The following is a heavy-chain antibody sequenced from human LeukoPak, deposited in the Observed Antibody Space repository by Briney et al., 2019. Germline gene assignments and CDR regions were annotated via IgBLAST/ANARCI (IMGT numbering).Heavy chain of an antibody. V-gene: IGHV1-18*01. CDR1: GYPFSNYG. D-gene: IGHD2-2*01. CDR2: ISSYSGKT. CDR3: ARDFWVRHSAPAPKDL. J-gene: IGHJ5*02. Sequence: ASVKVSCKASGYPFSNYGISWVRQAPGQGLEWMGWISSYSGKTKYAQGFQGRVIMTTDTSTSTAYMELRSLRSDDTAVFYCARDFWVRHSAPAPKDLWGQGTLVTVSS.